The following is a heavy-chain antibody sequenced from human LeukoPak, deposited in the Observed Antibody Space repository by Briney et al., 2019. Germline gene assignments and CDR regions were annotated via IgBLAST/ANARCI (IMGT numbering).Heavy chain of an antibody. Sequence: GGSLRLSCAASGFTFSSYWMSWVRQAPGKGLEWVANIKQDGSEKYYVDSVKGRFTISRDNAKNSLYLQMNSLRAEDTAVYYCARDLPYYDFSSGYFLDPWGQGTLVTLSS. CDR1: GFTFSSYW. CDR3: ARDLPYYDFSSGYFLDP. D-gene: IGHD3-3*01. J-gene: IGHJ5*02. V-gene: IGHV3-7*01. CDR2: IKQDGSEK.